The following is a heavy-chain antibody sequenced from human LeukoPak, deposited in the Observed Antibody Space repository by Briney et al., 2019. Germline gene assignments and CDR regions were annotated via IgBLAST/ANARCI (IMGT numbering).Heavy chain of an antibody. Sequence: EASVKVSCKASGYTFTSYGVTWVRQAPGQGLEWMGWISTYSDNTNYAQKFQGRVTMTTGTSTSTAYMELRSLTSDDTAVYYCARDLPYSSSSAIPFDYWGQGTLVTVSS. CDR3: ARDLPYSSSSAIPFDY. J-gene: IGHJ4*02. V-gene: IGHV1-18*01. CDR1: GYTFTSYG. D-gene: IGHD6-6*01. CDR2: ISTYSDNT.